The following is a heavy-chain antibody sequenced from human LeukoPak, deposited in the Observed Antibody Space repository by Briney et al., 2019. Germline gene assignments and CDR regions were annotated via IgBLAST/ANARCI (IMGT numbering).Heavy chain of an antibody. CDR3: ARRRYSDGMDV. Sequence: SETLSLTCTVSSGSISSGSYYWAWIRQPPGKGLEWIGSIYYSGSTYYNPSLRSRVTMSEDTSKNQFSLKLSSVTAADTAVYYCARRRYSDGMDVWGQGTTVIVSS. V-gene: IGHV4-39*01. CDR2: IYYSGST. D-gene: IGHD5-18*01. J-gene: IGHJ6*02. CDR1: SGSISSGSYY.